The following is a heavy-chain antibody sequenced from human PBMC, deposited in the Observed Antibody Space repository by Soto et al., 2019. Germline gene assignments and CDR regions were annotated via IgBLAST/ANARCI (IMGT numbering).Heavy chain of an antibody. D-gene: IGHD2-15*01. CDR3: AKRLLGYCSGGSCYLTGENWGYYYYYMDV. Sequence: GGSLRLSCAASGFTFSSYAMSWVRQAPGKGLEWVSAISGSGGSTYYADSVKGRFTISRDNSKNTLYLQMNSLRAEDTAVYYCAKRLLGYCSGGSCYLTGENWGYYYYYMDVWGKGTTVTVSS. CDR1: GFTFSSYA. V-gene: IGHV3-23*01. J-gene: IGHJ6*03. CDR2: ISGSGGST.